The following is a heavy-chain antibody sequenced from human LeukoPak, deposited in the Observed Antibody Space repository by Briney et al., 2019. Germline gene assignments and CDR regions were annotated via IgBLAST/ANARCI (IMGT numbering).Heavy chain of an antibody. Sequence: GESLKISCKGSGYSFTSYWIGWVRQMPGKGLEWMGIIYPGDSDTRYSLSFQGQATISADKSISTAYLQWSSLKASDTAMYYCARHVHCSSTSCYYYYMDVWGKGTTVTVSS. CDR2: IYPGDSDT. CDR1: GYSFTSYW. D-gene: IGHD2-2*01. V-gene: IGHV5-51*01. J-gene: IGHJ6*03. CDR3: ARHVHCSSTSCYYYYMDV.